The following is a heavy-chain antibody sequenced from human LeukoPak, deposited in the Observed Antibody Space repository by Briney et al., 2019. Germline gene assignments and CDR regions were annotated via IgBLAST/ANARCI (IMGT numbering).Heavy chain of an antibody. CDR3: ARDKYYDILTGYFDY. CDR2: IKQDGSEK. D-gene: IGHD3-9*01. Sequence: GGSLRLSCAASGFXFSSYWISWVRQAPGKGLEWVANIKQDGSEKYYVDSVKGRFTISRDNAKNSLYLQMNSLRAEDTAVYYCARDKYYDILTGYFDYWGQGTLVTVSS. V-gene: IGHV3-7*04. CDR1: GFXFSSYW. J-gene: IGHJ4*02.